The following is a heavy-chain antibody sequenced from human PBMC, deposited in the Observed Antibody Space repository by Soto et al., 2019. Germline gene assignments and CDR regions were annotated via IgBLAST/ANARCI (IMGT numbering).Heavy chain of an antibody. V-gene: IGHV3-33*01. CDR2: IWYDGSNK. D-gene: IGHD1-26*01. CDR1: GFTFSSYG. CDR3: ARDRLESIVGATMDY. Sequence: QVQLVESGGGVVQPGRSLRLSCAASGFTFSSYGMHWVRQAPGKGLEWVAVIWYDGSNKYYADSVKGRFTISRDNSKNTLYLQMNSLRAEDTAVYYCARDRLESIVGATMDYWGQGTLVTVSA. J-gene: IGHJ4*02.